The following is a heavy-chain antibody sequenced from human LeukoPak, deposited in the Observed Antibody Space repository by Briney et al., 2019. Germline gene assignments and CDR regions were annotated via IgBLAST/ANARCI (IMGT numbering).Heavy chain of an antibody. Sequence: GGSLRLSCAASGFPFSSYAMSWVRQAPGKGLEWVSAISGSGGSTYYADSVKGRFTISRDNSKNTLYLQMNSLKTEDTAVYYCTRQTGDGDIDYWGQGTLVTVSS. CDR1: GFPFSSYA. V-gene: IGHV3-23*01. CDR2: ISGSGGST. D-gene: IGHD7-27*01. J-gene: IGHJ4*02. CDR3: TRQTGDGDIDY.